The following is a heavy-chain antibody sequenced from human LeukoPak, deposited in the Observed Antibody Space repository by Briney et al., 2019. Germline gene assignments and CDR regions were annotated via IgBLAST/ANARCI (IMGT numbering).Heavy chain of an antibody. CDR2: IWYDGSNK. D-gene: IGHD6-6*01. CDR1: GFTFSSYG. CDR3: ASQYISSIERVYYYYGMDV. J-gene: IGHJ6*02. V-gene: IGHV3-33*01. Sequence: PGGSLRLSCAASGFTFSSYGMHWVRQAPGKGLEWVAVIWYDGSNKYYADSVKGRFTISRDNSKNTLYLQMNSLRAEDTAVYYCASQYISSIERVYYYYGMDVWGQGTTVTVSS.